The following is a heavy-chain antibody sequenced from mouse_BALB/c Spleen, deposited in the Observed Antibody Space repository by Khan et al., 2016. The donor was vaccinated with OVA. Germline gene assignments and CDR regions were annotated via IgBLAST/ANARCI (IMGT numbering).Heavy chain of an antibody. Sequence: EVELVESGGGLVKPGGSLKVSCAVSGFTLSRYAMSWVRQTPEKRLEWVATISSGGTYTYYPDSVKGRFTISRDNAENTLYLQMSSLRSEDTAMYYCASSDGSYGRGAMDYWGQGTSVTVSS. CDR1: GFTLSRYA. CDR2: ISSGGTYT. D-gene: IGHD2-3*01. J-gene: IGHJ4*01. V-gene: IGHV5-9-3*01. CDR3: ASSDGSYGRGAMDY.